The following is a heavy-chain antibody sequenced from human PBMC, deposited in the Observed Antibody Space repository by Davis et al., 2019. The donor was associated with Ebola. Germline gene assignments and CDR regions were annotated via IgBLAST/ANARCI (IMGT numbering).Heavy chain of an antibody. Sequence: PGGSLRLSCAASGFTFSSYEMNWVRQAPGKGLEWVSYISSSGSTIYYADSVKGRFTISRDNAKNSLYLQMNSLRAEDTAVYYCAREGSEPPYYYYGMDVWGQGTTVTVSS. CDR1: GFTFSSYE. J-gene: IGHJ6*02. V-gene: IGHV3-48*03. CDR2: ISSSGSTI. D-gene: IGHD1-14*01. CDR3: AREGSEPPYYYYGMDV.